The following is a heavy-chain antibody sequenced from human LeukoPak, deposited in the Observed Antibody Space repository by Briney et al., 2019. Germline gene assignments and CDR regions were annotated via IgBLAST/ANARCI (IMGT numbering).Heavy chain of an antibody. CDR1: GYTFTSYG. D-gene: IGHD1-1*01. Sequence: ASVKVSCKASGYTFTSYGISWVRQAPGQGLEWMGWISAYNGNTNYAQKLQGRVTMTTDTSTSTAYMELSSLRSDDTAIYYCARGLKKVGPGTKYYGMDVWGQGTTVTVSS. J-gene: IGHJ6*02. CDR3: ARGLKKVGPGTKYYGMDV. V-gene: IGHV1-18*01. CDR2: ISAYNGNT.